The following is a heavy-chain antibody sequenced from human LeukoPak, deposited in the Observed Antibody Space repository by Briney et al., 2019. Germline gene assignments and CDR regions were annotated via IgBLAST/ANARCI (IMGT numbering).Heavy chain of an antibody. Sequence: ASVKVSCKASGYTFTSYGISWVRQAPGQGLEWMGWISAYNGNTNYPQKLQGRVTMTTDTSTSTAYMELRSLRSDDTAVYYCARGVSRYYGSGSIDWFDPWGQGTLVTVSS. D-gene: IGHD3-10*01. V-gene: IGHV1-18*01. J-gene: IGHJ5*02. CDR3: ARGVSRYYGSGSIDWFDP. CDR2: ISAYNGNT. CDR1: GYTFTSYG.